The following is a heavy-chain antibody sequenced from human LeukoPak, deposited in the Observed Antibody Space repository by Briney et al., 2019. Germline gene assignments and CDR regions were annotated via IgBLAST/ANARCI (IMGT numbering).Heavy chain of an antibody. CDR3: VRRSDCSTTSCYFYHGMDV. J-gene: IGHJ6*02. V-gene: IGHV4-39*01. CDR2: IYSSGGT. Sequence: PETRSPASTVSGGSIRSRIYYWVWLRKPPGKGLEWIGSIYSSGGTYYRPSLESRVTVAVDTSKNQFSLTLTSVTAADTAVYYCVRRSDCSTTSCYFYHGMDVWGQGTTVTVSS. CDR1: GGSIRSRIYY. D-gene: IGHD2-2*01.